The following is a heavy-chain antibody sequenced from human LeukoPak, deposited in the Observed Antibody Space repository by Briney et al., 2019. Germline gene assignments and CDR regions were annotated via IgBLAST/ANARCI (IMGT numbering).Heavy chain of an antibody. D-gene: IGHD1-26*01. V-gene: IGHV3-30-3*01. Sequence: GGSLRLSCAASGFTFSSYAMHWVRQAPGKGLEWVAVISYDGSNKYYADSVKGRFTISRDNSKNTLYLQMNSLRAEDTAVYYCARDYSGSYYFDYWGQGTLVTVSS. CDR1: GFTFSSYA. CDR3: ARDYSGSYYFDY. CDR2: ISYDGSNK. J-gene: IGHJ4*02.